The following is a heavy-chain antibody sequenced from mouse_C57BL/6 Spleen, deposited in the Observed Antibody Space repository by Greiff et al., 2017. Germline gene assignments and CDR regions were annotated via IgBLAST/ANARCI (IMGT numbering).Heavy chain of an antibody. CDR1: GYTFTSYG. J-gene: IGHJ4*01. CDR2: IYPRSGNT. Sequence: QVHVKQSGAELARPGASVKLSCKASGYTFTSYGISWVKQRTGQGLEWIGEIYPRSGNTYYNEKFKGKATLTADQSSSTAYMELRSLTSEDSAVYFCARWGGYYDYDGTVKNAMDYWGQGTSVTVSS. V-gene: IGHV1-81*01. D-gene: IGHD2-4*01. CDR3: ARWGGYYDYDGTVKNAMDY.